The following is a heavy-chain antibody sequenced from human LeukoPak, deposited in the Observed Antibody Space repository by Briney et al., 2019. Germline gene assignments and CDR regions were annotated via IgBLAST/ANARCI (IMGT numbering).Heavy chain of an antibody. CDR1: GFTFSSYG. D-gene: IGHD4-23*01. CDR3: AKDGPTVAHFDY. J-gene: IGHJ4*02. V-gene: IGHV3-30*02. Sequence: GSLRLSCAASGFTFSSYGMHWVRQAPGKGLDWVAFIRYDGSNKYYADSVKGRFTISRDNSKNTLYLQMNSLRAEDTAVYYCAKDGPTVAHFDYWGQGTLVTVSS. CDR2: IRYDGSNK.